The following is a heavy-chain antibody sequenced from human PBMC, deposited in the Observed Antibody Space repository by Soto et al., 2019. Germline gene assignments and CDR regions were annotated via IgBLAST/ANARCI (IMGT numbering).Heavy chain of an antibody. J-gene: IGHJ4*02. D-gene: IGHD6-13*01. CDR2: VIPTAGKP. Sequence: QVQLVQSGAEVKKPGTSVKVSCQAFGDTFNNYAVTWVRQAPGQGLEWMGGVIPTAGKPNYAQNFQGRITITADESTSTVYMELSSLRSDDTAVYYCAGSYGISWYGDYWGQGILVTVAS. CDR3: AGSYGISWYGDY. V-gene: IGHV1-69*01. CDR1: GDTFNNYA.